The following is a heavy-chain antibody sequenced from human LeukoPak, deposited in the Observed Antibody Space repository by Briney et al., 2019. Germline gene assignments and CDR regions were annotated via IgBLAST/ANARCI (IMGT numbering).Heavy chain of an antibody. V-gene: IGHV3-23*01. D-gene: IGHD3-22*01. J-gene: IGHJ4*02. Sequence: GGSLRLSCAASGFTFSSYAMSWVRQAPGKGLEWVSAISGSGGSTYYADSVKGRFTISRDNSKNTLYLQMNSLRAEDTAVYYCAKVKTYYYDSSGYSRGFFDYWGQGTLATVSS. CDR2: ISGSGGST. CDR3: AKVKTYYYDSSGYSRGFFDY. CDR1: GFTFSSYA.